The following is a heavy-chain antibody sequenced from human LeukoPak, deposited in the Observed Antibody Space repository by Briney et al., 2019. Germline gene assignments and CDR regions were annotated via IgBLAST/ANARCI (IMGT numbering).Heavy chain of an antibody. J-gene: IGHJ3*02. CDR1: GVTFSTHS. V-gene: IGHV3-64D*09. CDR2: ISGSGGTT. CDR3: VKDLGGAWAFDI. Sequence: GGSLRLSCSASGVTFSTHSMHWVRQAPGKGLEYVSTISGSGGTTYYTDSVKGRFTISRDNSKNSVYLQMSSLRAEDTAMYHCVKDLGGAWAFDIWGQGTMVTVSS. D-gene: IGHD1-26*01.